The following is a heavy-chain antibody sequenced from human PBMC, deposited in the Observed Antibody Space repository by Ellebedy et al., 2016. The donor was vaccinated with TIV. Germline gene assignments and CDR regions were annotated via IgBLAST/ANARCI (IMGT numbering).Heavy chain of an antibody. J-gene: IGHJ4*02. V-gene: IGHV3-23*01. D-gene: IGHD3-10*01. Sequence: GESLKISXAASGFTFSSYAMSWVRQAPGKGLEWVSGISGSVGSTYYADSVKGRFTISRDNAKNTLFLQMNSLRAEDTAVYYCAGDLVLGSGSNDYWGQGALVTVSS. CDR2: ISGSVGST. CDR3: AGDLVLGSGSNDY. CDR1: GFTFSSYA.